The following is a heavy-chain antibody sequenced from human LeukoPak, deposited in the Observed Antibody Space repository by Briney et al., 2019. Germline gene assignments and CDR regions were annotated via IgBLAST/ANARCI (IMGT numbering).Heavy chain of an antibody. Sequence: ASVKVSYETSGYTFTAYYMHWVRQAPGQGLEWMGWINPNSDFTNFAQNFQGRVTMTSDTSISTAYMELSRLRSDDTAVYYCARAISAGSPITASDCWGQGTLVTVSS. CDR1: GYTFTAYY. CDR3: ARAISAGSPITASDC. J-gene: IGHJ4*02. V-gene: IGHV1-2*02. D-gene: IGHD2-15*01. CDR2: INPNSDFT.